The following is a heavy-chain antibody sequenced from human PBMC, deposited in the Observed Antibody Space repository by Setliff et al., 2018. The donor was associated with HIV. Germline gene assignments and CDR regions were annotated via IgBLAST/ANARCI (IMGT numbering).Heavy chain of an antibody. D-gene: IGHD5-12*01. CDR2: ISGSGSIT. CDR1: GFTFEDYG. Sequence: GGSLRLSCAVSGFTFEDYGMSWVRQAPGKGLEWVSVISGSGSITYYADSVKGRFTISRDTSKNTLYLQMNSLRAADTAVYYCAKDPRAAVATICDYWGQGTLVTVSS. J-gene: IGHJ4*02. CDR3: AKDPRAAVATICDY. V-gene: IGHV3-23*01.